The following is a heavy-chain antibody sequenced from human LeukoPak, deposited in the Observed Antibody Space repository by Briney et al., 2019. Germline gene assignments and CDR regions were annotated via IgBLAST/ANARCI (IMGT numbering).Heavy chain of an antibody. Sequence: GGSLRLSCAASGFSFSSYSMNWVRQAPGKGLEWVSSISSSSSYIYYVDSVKGRFTISRDNAKNSLYLQMNSLRAEDTAVYYCAKSIFKLSYGWYWFDPWGQGTLVTVSS. CDR1: GFSFSSYS. D-gene: IGHD5-18*01. V-gene: IGHV3-21*04. CDR2: ISSSSSYI. CDR3: AKSIFKLSYGWYWFDP. J-gene: IGHJ5*02.